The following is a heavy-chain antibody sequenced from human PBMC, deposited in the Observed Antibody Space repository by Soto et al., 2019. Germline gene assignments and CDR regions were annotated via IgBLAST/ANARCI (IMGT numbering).Heavy chain of an antibody. CDR2: IYPGDSDT. Sequence: GESLKISCKGSGYSFTSYWIGWVRQMPVKGLEWMGLIYPGDSDTRYNPSFQGQVTISADKSISTAYLQWSSLKASDSAIYYCARTSGSYLYYFDYWGQGTVVTVSS. D-gene: IGHD1-26*01. CDR1: GYSFTSYW. CDR3: ARTSGSYLYYFDY. V-gene: IGHV5-51*01. J-gene: IGHJ4*02.